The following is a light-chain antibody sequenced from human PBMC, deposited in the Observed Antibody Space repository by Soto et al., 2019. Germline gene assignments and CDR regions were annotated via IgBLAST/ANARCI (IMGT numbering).Light chain of an antibody. Sequence: QSALTQPRSVSGSPGQSVTISCTGTSTDFVSYNRVSWYQQPPGTAPKLIIYEASNRPSGVPDRFSGSKSGNTASLTISGLQAADEADYYCSLYTSENTYVFGTGTKGTVL. V-gene: IGLV2-18*01. CDR1: STDFVSYNR. CDR2: EAS. J-gene: IGLJ1*01. CDR3: SLYTSENTYV.